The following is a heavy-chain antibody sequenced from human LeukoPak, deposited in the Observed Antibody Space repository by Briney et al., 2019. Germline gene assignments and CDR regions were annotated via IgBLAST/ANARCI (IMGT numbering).Heavy chain of an antibody. V-gene: IGHV4-39*07. CDR3: ARAAYSSGWYSY. Sequence: PSETLSLTCTVSGGSISSSSYYWGWIRQPPGKGLEWIGEINHSGSTNYNPSLKSRVTISVDTSKNQFSLKLSSVTAADTAVYYCARAAYSSGWYSYWGQGTLVTVSS. CDR1: GGSISSSSYY. J-gene: IGHJ4*02. CDR2: INHSGST. D-gene: IGHD6-19*01.